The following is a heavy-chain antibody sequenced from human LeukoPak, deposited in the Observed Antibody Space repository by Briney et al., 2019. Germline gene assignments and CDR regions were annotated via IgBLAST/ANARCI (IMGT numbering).Heavy chain of an antibody. Sequence: ASVKVSCKASRYTFTSYYMHWVRQAPGQGLDWMGVINPSGSSTSYAHKFQGRVTMTRDTSTSTVYMELSRLRSEDTAMYYCARASAHYFDYWGQGTLVTVSS. J-gene: IGHJ4*02. V-gene: IGHV1-46*01. CDR1: RYTFTSYY. CDR3: ARASAHYFDY. D-gene: IGHD6-19*01. CDR2: INPSGSST.